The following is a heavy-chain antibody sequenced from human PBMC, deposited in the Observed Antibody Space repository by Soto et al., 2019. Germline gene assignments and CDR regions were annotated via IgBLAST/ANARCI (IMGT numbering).Heavy chain of an antibody. D-gene: IGHD5-12*01. CDR3: ARDIVATISDYYYGMDV. CDR2: ISSSSTTI. V-gene: IGHV3-48*02. CDR1: GFTFSRYS. J-gene: IGHJ6*02. Sequence: PGGSLRLSCAASGFTFSRYSMNWVRQAPGKGLEWVSYISSSSTTIYYGDSVKGRFTISRDNAKNSLYLQMNSLRDEDTAVYYCARDIVATISDYYYGMDVWGQGPTVTVSS.